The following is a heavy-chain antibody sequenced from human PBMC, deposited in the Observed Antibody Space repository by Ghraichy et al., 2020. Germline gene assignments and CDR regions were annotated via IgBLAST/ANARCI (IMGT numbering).Heavy chain of an antibody. CDR1: GGSFSGYY. Sequence: SQTLSLTCAVYGGSFSGYYWSWIRQPPGKGLEWIGEINHSGSTNYNPSLKSRVTISVDTSKNQFSLQLSSVTAAGTAVYYCARGAPGIAVAGGLTHFDYWGQGTLVTVSS. CDR3: ARGAPGIAVAGGLTHFDY. J-gene: IGHJ4*02. CDR2: INHSGST. V-gene: IGHV4-34*01. D-gene: IGHD6-19*01.